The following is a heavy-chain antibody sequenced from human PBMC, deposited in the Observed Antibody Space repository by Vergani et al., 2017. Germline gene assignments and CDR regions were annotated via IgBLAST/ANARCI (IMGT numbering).Heavy chain of an antibody. CDR2: ISYDGSNK. Sequence: QVQLVESGGGVVQPGRSLRLSCAASGFTFSSYAMHWVRQAPGKGLEWVAVISYDGSNKYYADSVKGRFTISRDNSKNTLYLQMNSLRAEDTAVYYCARDRAYCGGDCPLGGWGQGTLVTVSS. J-gene: IGHJ4*02. V-gene: IGHV3-30-3*01. D-gene: IGHD2-21*02. CDR1: GFTFSSYA. CDR3: ARDRAYCGGDCPLGG.